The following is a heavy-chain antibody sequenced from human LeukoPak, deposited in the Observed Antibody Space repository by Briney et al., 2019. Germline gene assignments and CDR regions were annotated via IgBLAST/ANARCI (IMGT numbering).Heavy chain of an antibody. CDR2: INAANDNT. V-gene: IGHV1-3*01. CDR3: ARNGQQLVVGYYGMDV. J-gene: IGHJ6*02. CDR1: GYTFTNYA. D-gene: IGHD6-13*01. Sequence: ASVKVSCKASGYTFTNYAIHWVRQAPGQRLEWMGWINAANDNTKYSQKFQGRVTITRDTSASTAYMDLSSLRSEDTAVYYCARNGQQLVVGYYGMDVWGQGTTVTVSS.